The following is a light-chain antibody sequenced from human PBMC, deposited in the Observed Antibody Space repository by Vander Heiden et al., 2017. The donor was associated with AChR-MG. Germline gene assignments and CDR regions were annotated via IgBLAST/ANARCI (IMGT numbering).Light chain of an antibody. CDR3: QVEESISNHVV. V-gene: IGLV3-21*02. CDR1: DIGSNV. Sequence: SYVLTQAPSVSVAPGQTATVTCGGHDIGSNVVHWYQQKPAQTPGVVIYDDSYRPSGIPEGFSGSNYGATATMTISRVEAGDEATYYCQVEESISNHVVFGRGTRLTVL. CDR2: DDS. J-gene: IGLJ3*02.